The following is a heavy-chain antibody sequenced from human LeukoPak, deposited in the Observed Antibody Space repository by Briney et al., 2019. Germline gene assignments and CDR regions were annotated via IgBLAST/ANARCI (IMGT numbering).Heavy chain of an antibody. Sequence: PSETLSLTCTVSGDSINIHHHFWGWIRQHPGKGLEWIGYVNYIGSTFYNPSLKSRVIVSLDTSKNQISLNLTTVTAADTAVYYCAREGGNFDFDYWGQGTLVTVSS. V-gene: IGHV4-31*03. CDR1: GDSINIHHHF. CDR2: VNYIGST. CDR3: AREGGNFDFDY. J-gene: IGHJ4*02. D-gene: IGHD4-23*01.